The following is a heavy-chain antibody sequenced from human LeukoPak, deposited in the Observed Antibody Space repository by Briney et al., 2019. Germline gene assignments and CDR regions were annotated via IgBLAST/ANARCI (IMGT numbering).Heavy chain of an antibody. CDR3: AHYYYDTSGFDY. J-gene: IGHJ4*02. CDR2: IYWDDNK. CDR1: GFSLSLSGVG. V-gene: IGHV2-5*02. D-gene: IGHD3-22*01. Sequence: SGPTLVKPTQTLTLTCTFSGFSLSLSGVGVGWIRQPPGKALEWLALIYWDDNKRYSPSLKSRLIITKDASKNKVVLTMTNMDPVDTATYYCAHYYYDTSGFDYWGQGTLVTVSS.